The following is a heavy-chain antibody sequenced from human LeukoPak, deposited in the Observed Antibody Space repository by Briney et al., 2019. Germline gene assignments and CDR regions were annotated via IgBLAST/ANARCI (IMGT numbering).Heavy chain of an antibody. CDR3: AKHIGYRCDN. Sequence: GGSLRLSCTLSVFTIRNHRMHWVRQAPGKGLECVALISYDGNNKYYSDSMKGRFTISRDNSKNTLYLQMNSLRADDTAVYYGAKHIGYRCDNWGQGTLVIVSS. D-gene: IGHD5-12*01. V-gene: IGHV3-30*18. CDR2: ISYDGNNK. J-gene: IGHJ4*02. CDR1: VFTIRNHR.